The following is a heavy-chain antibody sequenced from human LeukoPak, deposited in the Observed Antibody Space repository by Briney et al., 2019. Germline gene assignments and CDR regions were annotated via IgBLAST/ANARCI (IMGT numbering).Heavy chain of an antibody. V-gene: IGHV3-30*04. Sequence: GGSLRLSCAASGFTFSSYAMSWVRQAPGKGLEWVAVISYDGSNKYYADSVKGRFTISRDNSKNTLYLQMNSLRAEDTAVYYCARDRQEVRGVIITGNWFDPWGQGTLVTVSS. CDR3: ARDRQEVRGVIITGNWFDP. D-gene: IGHD3-10*01. CDR1: GFTFSSYA. CDR2: ISYDGSNK. J-gene: IGHJ5*02.